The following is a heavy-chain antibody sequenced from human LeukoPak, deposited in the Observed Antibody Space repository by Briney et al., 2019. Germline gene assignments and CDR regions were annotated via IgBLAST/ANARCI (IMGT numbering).Heavy chain of an antibody. J-gene: IGHJ3*02. CDR2: IYSGGSP. V-gene: IGHV3-53*01. CDR1: GFTVGSSY. CDR3: ARGYCSGGSCGINDAFDI. D-gene: IGHD2-15*01. Sequence: GGSLRLTCAASGFTVGSSYMSWVRQAPGKGLEWVSVIYSGGSPDCADSAKGRFTISRDNAKNSLYLQMNSLRAEDTAVYYCARGYCSGGSCGINDAFDIWGQGTMVTVSS.